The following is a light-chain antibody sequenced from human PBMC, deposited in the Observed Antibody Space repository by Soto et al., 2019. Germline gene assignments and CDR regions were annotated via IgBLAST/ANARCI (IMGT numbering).Light chain of an antibody. CDR1: SSDVGGYNS. CDR3: TSYTSSSTYV. CDR2: EVS. J-gene: IGLJ1*01. V-gene: IGLV2-14*01. Sequence: QSVLTQPASVSGSPGPSITIYCTGTSSDVGGYNSASWYQHHPGKAPKPIIYEVSNRPSGVSNRFSGSKSGNSASLTVSRLQAEDEADYYCTSYTSSSTYVFGTGTKVTVL.